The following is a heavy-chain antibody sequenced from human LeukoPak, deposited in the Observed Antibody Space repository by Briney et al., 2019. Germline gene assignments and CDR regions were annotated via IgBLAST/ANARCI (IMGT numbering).Heavy chain of an antibody. J-gene: IGHJ6*02. CDR2: IYYSGNT. Sequence: SETLSLTCTVSGGSISSGDHYWSWIRKQPGQGLEWIGYIYYSGNTYYNPSLMSRLTISVDTSKNQFSLKLSSVTAADTAVYYCARGLTYYYGSQMHVWGLGTTVTVSS. CDR1: GGSISSGDHY. V-gene: IGHV4-31*03. CDR3: ARGLTYYYGSQMHV. D-gene: IGHD3-10*01.